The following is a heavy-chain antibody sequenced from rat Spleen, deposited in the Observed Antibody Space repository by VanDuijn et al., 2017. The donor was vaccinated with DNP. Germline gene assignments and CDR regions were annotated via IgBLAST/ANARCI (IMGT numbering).Heavy chain of an antibody. J-gene: IGHJ1*01. D-gene: IGHD1-3*01. CDR2: ISASAGST. Sequence: EVQLVGSGGGLVQSGRSLKLSCAASGFTFSNYGMAWVRQAPKKGLEWVASISASAGSTSYRDSVKGRFTISRDNAKSILYLQMDSLRSEDTATYYCARHGRVTTVATYWYFDFWGPGTMVTVSS. CDR3: ARHGRVTTVATYWYFDF. CDR1: GFTFSNYG. V-gene: IGHV5S13*01.